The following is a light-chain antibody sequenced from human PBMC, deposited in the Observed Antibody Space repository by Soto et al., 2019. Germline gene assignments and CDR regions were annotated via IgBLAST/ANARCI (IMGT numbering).Light chain of an antibody. V-gene: IGLV1-40*01. CDR3: QSYDSSVV. CDR1: SSNIGAGYD. Sequence: QSVLTQPPSVPGAPGQRVTISCTGSSSNIGAGYDVHWYQQLPGTAPKLLIYGNSNRPSGVPDRFSGSKSGTSASLAITGLQAEDEADYYCQSYDSSVVFGGGTKVTVL. CDR2: GNS. J-gene: IGLJ2*01.